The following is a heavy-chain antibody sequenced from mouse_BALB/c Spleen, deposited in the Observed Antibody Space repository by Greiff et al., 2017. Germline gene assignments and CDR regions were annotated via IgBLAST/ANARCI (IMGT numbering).Heavy chain of an antibody. V-gene: IGHV1-9*01. D-gene: IGHD1-1*01. Sequence: QVHVKQSGAELMKPGASVKISCKATGYTFSSYWIEWVKQRPGHGLEWIGEILPGSGSTNYNEKFKGKATFTADTSSNTAYMQLSSLTSEDSAVYYCARAFITTVVAPMDYWGQGTSVTVSS. J-gene: IGHJ4*01. CDR3: ARAFITTVVAPMDY. CDR2: ILPGSGST. CDR1: GYTFSSYW.